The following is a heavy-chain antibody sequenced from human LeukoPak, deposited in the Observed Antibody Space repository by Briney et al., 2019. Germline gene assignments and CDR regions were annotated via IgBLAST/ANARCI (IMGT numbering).Heavy chain of an antibody. CDR3: ASCGGDCYSIHLDY. CDR2: IKQDGSEK. CDR1: GFTFSSYS. J-gene: IGHJ4*02. Sequence: GGSLRLSCAASGFTFSSYSMNWVRQAPGKGLEWVANIKQDGSEKYYVDSVKGRFTISRDNAKNSLYLQMNSLRAEDTAVYYCASCGGDCYSIHLDYWGQGTLVTVSS. V-gene: IGHV3-7*01. D-gene: IGHD2-21*02.